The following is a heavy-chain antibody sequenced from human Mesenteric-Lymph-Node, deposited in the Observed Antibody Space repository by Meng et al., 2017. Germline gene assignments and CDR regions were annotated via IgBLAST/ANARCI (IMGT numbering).Heavy chain of an antibody. CDR2: VYHNGVT. V-gene: IGHV4-34*02. J-gene: IGHJ4*02. Sequence: QVQLKQWGAAVLKPSETPSLTCALYVGSLSGYYWSWIRQPPGKGLEWMGEVYHNGVTKYSPSLRSRVVISIDTSKNQFSLNLRSVSAADTAMYYCARGGATPMIIKYWGPGTLVTVSS. CDR3: ARGGATPMIIKY. CDR1: VGSLSGYY. D-gene: IGHD3-10*01.